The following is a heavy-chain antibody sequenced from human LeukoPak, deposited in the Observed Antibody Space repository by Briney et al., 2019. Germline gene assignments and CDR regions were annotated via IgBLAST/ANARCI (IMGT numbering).Heavy chain of an antibody. J-gene: IGHJ4*02. D-gene: IGHD3-22*01. V-gene: IGHV1-69*13. Sequence: GASVNVSCTSSGGTFSSYAISWVGQAAGQGLAWMGGIIPIFGTANYAQKFQGRVTITADESTSTAYMELSSLRSEDTAVYYCARDLSYYDSSGYYYDYWGQGTLVTVSS. CDR2: IIPIFGTA. CDR3: ARDLSYYDSSGYYYDY. CDR1: GGTFSSYA.